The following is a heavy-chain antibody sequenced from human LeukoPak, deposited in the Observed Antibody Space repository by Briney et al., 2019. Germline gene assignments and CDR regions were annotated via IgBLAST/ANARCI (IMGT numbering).Heavy chain of an antibody. Sequence: SETLSLTCTVSGGSISGYYWNWIRQPPGKGLEWIGSIYYSGSTYYNPSLKSRVTISVDTSKNQFPLKLTSVTAADTAVYYCAHFKGGSFDFWGQGTMVTVSS. D-gene: IGHD1-26*01. J-gene: IGHJ3*01. CDR2: IYYSGST. CDR3: AHFKGGSFDF. V-gene: IGHV4-59*05. CDR1: GGSISGYY.